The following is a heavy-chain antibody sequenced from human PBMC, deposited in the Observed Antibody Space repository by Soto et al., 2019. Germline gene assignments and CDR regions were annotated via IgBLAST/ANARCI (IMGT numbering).Heavy chain of an antibody. Sequence: QLQLQESGPGLVKPSETLSLTCTVSGGSISSSSYYWGWIRQPPGKGLEWIGSIYYSGSTYYNPSLKSRVTISVDTSKNQFSLKLSSVTAADTAVYYCARRQRIAARPEDYWGQGTLVTVSS. V-gene: IGHV4-39*01. CDR1: GGSISSSSYY. CDR2: IYYSGST. CDR3: ARRQRIAARPEDY. J-gene: IGHJ4*02. D-gene: IGHD6-6*01.